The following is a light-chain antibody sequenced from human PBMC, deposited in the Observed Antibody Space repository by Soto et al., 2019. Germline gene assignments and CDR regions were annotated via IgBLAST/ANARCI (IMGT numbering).Light chain of an antibody. CDR1: QGINNE. CDR2: AAS. Sequence: AIQMTQSQSSLSASVGDRVTMTCRASQGINNELAWYQQKPGKAPKLLIYAASNLHSGVPSRFSGSGSGTDFALTISSLQPEDFATYFCLHDYNYPRTFGQGTKVE. V-gene: IGKV1-6*01. CDR3: LHDYNYPRT. J-gene: IGKJ1*01.